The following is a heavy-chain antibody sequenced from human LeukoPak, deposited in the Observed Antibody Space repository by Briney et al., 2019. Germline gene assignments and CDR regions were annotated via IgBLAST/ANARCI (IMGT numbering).Heavy chain of an antibody. CDR1: GFTFSSYA. J-gene: IGHJ6*02. Sequence: GGSLRLSCAASGFTFSSYAMSWVRQAPGKGLEWVSAISGSGSSTYYADSVKGRFTISRDNSKYTLYLQMNSLRAEDTAVYSCAKDLSNPYKYYGMDVWGQGTTVTVSS. V-gene: IGHV3-23*01. D-gene: IGHD4-4*01. CDR3: AKDLSNPYKYYGMDV. CDR2: ISGSGSST.